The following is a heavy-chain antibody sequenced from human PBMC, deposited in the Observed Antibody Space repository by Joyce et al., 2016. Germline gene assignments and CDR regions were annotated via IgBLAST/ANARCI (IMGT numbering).Heavy chain of an antibody. D-gene: IGHD1-1*01. V-gene: IGHV3-7*03. CDR1: GVTFTNYG. J-gene: IGHJ6*02. CDR2: IKNDGSEK. Sequence: EVQLVESGGGLVQPGGSLRLSCAVSGVTFTNYGMKWVRQAPGKGMDWVASIKNDGSEKYYVDSVKGRFTISRDNAKNSLYLQMNSLRAGDTAIYYCVGGTGMDLWGQGTTVTVSS. CDR3: VGGTGMDL.